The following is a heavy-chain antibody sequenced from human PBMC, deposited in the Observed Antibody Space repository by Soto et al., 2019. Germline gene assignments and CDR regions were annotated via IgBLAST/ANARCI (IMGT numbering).Heavy chain of an antibody. CDR3: ARDDSEYYRDSVGSMGPSHWFDP. D-gene: IGHD3-10*01. CDR2: IFYSGRT. CDR1: GGSITSGGYS. J-gene: IGHJ5*02. V-gene: IGHV4-31*03. Sequence: QVQLQESGPGLVKPSQTLSLTCSVAGGSITSGGYSWSWIRQHTGKGMEWIGYIFYSGRTDYNPSLKGRVTPSVDTYENQLSLNLNSVKAADPAVYYGARDDSEYYRDSVGSMGPSHWFDPWGQGTLVTVSS.